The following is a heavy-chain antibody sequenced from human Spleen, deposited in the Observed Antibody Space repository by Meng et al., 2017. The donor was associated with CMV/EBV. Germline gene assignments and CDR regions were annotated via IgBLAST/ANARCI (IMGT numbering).Heavy chain of an antibody. CDR2: ITASGGST. J-gene: IGHJ4*02. CDR3: AKAFSASWYREYYDD. V-gene: IGHV3-23*01. Sequence: GESLKISCAASEFTFSNFAMSWVRQAPGGGLAWISAITASGGSTYYADSVRGRFTVSRDNSKNTLYLQMNSLRAEDTALYYCAKAFSASWYREYYDDWGQGTLVTVSS. D-gene: IGHD6-13*01. CDR1: EFTFSNFA.